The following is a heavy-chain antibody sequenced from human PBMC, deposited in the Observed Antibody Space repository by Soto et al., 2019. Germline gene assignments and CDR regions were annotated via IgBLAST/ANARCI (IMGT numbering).Heavy chain of an antibody. Sequence: QVQLQESGPGLVKPSQTLSLTCTVSGGSISSGGYYWSWIRQHPGKGLEWIGYIYYSGSTYYNPSLESRVTTSLDTSKIHFPLKLSPVTAADTAVSYCARYYGSQINWFDPWGQGTLVTVSS. CDR2: IYYSGST. J-gene: IGHJ5*02. CDR3: ARYYGSQINWFDP. CDR1: GGSISSGGYY. D-gene: IGHD3-10*01. V-gene: IGHV4-31*03.